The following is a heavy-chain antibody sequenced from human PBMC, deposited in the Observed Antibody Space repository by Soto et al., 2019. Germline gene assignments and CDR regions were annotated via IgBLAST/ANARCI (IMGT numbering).Heavy chain of an antibody. Sequence: QVQLQESGPGLVKPSETLSLSCTVSGYSITHYYWNWIRQPPGGGLEWIGYISYSGSTNYNPSLKSRVTVSKDTSKNQFSLKLSSVAAADTAVYYCAKEHFGSFDFWGQGVLVTVSS. CDR1: GYSITHYY. CDR3: AKEHFGSFDF. V-gene: IGHV4-59*01. J-gene: IGHJ4*02. CDR2: ISYSGST. D-gene: IGHD3-10*01.